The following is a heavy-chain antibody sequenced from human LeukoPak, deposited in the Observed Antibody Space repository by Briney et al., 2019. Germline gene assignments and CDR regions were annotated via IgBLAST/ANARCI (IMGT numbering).Heavy chain of an antibody. Sequence: GGSLRLSCAASGFTFSSYAMSWVHQAPEKELEWVSAISGSGGSTYYADSVKGRFTISRDNSKNTLYLQMNSLRAEDTAVYYCAKQGRIITMDGFDPWGQGTLVTVSS. CDR2: ISGSGGST. D-gene: IGHD3-3*01. V-gene: IGHV3-23*01. J-gene: IGHJ5*02. CDR1: GFTFSSYA. CDR3: AKQGRIITMDGFDP.